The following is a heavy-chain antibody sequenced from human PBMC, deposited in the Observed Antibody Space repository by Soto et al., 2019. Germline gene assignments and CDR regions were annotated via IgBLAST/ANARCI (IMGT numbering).Heavy chain of an antibody. V-gene: IGHV1-18*01. CDR2: ISCYNGKT. CDR3: AGDAPPPELRFLEWHNYDYNGMDV. Sequence: RASVKVSCKTSGYSFTAYGISWVRQAPGQGLEWMGWISCYNGKTKYAQKVQGRVTMTTDTSTSTAYMEVRSLRSDDTAIYYCAGDAPPPELRFLEWHNYDYNGMDVWGQGTTVTVSS. J-gene: IGHJ6*02. D-gene: IGHD3-3*01. CDR1: GYSFTAYG.